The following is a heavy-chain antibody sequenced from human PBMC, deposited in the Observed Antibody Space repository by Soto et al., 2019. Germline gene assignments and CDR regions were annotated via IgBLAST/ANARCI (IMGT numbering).Heavy chain of an antibody. Sequence: SETLSLTCTVSGGSISSGGYYWSWIRQHPGKGLEWIGYIYYSGSTYYNPSLKSRVTISVDTSKNQFSLKLSSVTAADTAVYYCARDRLWFGERAFDIWGQGTMVTVSS. D-gene: IGHD3-10*01. CDR1: GGSISSGGYY. CDR3: ARDRLWFGERAFDI. CDR2: IYYSGST. V-gene: IGHV4-31*03. J-gene: IGHJ3*02.